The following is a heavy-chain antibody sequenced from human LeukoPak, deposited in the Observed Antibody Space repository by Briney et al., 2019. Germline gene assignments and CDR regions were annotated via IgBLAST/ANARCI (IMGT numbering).Heavy chain of an antibody. CDR2: TNHSGST. V-gene: IGHV4-34*01. J-gene: IGHJ4*02. D-gene: IGHD3-9*01. CDR3: ARRALPLLRYFDWPYLPFDY. CDR1: GGSFSGYY. Sequence: SETLSLTCAVYGGSFSGYYWSWIRQPPGKGLEWIGETNHSGSTNYNPSLKSRVTISVDTSKNQFSLKLSSVTAADTAVYYCARRALPLLRYFDWPYLPFDYWGQGTLVTVSS.